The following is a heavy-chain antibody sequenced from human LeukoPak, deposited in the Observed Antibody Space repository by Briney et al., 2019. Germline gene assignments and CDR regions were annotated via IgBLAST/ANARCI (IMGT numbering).Heavy chain of an antibody. J-gene: IGHJ4*01. CDR3: ARRSSSWREIDY. CDR1: GGTFSSYT. V-gene: IGHV1-69*02. CDR2: IIPILGIA. Sequence: SVKVSCKASGGTFSSYTISWVRQAPGQGLEWMGRIIPILGIANYAQKFQGRVTITADKSTSTAYMELSSLRSEDTAVYYCARRSSSWREIDYWGPGTLVTVSS. D-gene: IGHD6-13*01.